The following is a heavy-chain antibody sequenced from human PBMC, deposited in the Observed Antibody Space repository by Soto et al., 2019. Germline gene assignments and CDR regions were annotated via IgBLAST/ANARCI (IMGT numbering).Heavy chain of an antibody. CDR2: IKSITDGGTT. D-gene: IGHD5-18*01. J-gene: IGHJ4*02. V-gene: IGHV3-15*01. Sequence: GGSLRLSCVASAFSFTNAWMSWVRQAPGKGLEWVGRIKSITDGGTTDYAAPVKGRFTISRDDSNNTPYLQMNSLKTEDTAVYYCSTGRSTYGLDSWGQGTLVTVSS. CDR1: AFSFTNAW. CDR3: STGRSTYGLDS.